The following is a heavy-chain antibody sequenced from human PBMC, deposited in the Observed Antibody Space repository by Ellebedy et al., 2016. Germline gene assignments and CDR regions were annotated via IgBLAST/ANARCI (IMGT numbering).Heavy chain of an antibody. CDR2: IKQDGSEK. CDR3: ARQKHSRNNEMYYYYMDV. V-gene: IGHV3-7*01. Sequence: GGSLRLXCAASGFTFRSYWMSWVRQAPGKGLEWVANIKQDGSEKYYVDSVKGRFTISRDNAKNSLYLQMNSLRAEDTAVYYCARQKHSRNNEMYYYYMDVWGKGTTVTVSS. CDR1: GFTFRSYW. D-gene: IGHD1-14*01. J-gene: IGHJ6*03.